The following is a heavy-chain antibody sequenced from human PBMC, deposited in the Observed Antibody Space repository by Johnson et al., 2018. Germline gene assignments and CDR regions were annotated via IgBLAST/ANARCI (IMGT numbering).Heavy chain of an antibody. CDR2: LNWNGGST. CDR3: AKATDSGMAAAGFQH. D-gene: IGHD6-13*01. CDR1: GFSFDDYA. J-gene: IGHJ1*01. Sequence: EVQLVESGGGLVQPGRSLRLSCVASGFSFDDYAMHWVRQATGKGLEWVSSLNWNGGSTGYADSVEGRFTISRDNAKNSLYLQMSSLRTEETAFYYCAKATDSGMAAAGFQHWGQGTLVTVSS. V-gene: IGHV3-9*01.